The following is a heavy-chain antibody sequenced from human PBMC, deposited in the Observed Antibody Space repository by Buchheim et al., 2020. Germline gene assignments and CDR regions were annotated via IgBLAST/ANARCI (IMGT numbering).Heavy chain of an antibody. D-gene: IGHD2/OR15-2a*01. V-gene: IGHV2-5*02. CDR2: LYWDDDK. CDR1: GFSLSTSGVG. CDR3: AHTNRDYYYYAIDV. J-gene: IGHJ6*02. Sequence: QITLKESGPTLVKPTQTLTLTCTFSGFSLSTSGVGVGWIRQPPGKALEWLALLYWDDDKRFSPSLKSRLTITKDTSKTQVGLTMTNMDPVDTATYYCAHTNRDYYYYAIDVWGQGTT.